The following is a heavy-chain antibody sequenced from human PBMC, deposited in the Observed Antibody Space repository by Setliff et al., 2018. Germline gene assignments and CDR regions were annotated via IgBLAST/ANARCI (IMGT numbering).Heavy chain of an antibody. CDR2: INHSGST. CDR1: GGSFSGYY. D-gene: IGHD5-12*01. J-gene: IGHJ3*02. V-gene: IGHV4-34*01. Sequence: SETLSLTCAVYGGSFSGYYWSWIRQPPGKGLEWIGEINHSGSTNYNPSLKSRVTISLDTSKNQSSLKLSSVTAADTAVYYCTRGPDGYTYQGAFDIWGQGTMVTVSS. CDR3: TRGPDGYTYQGAFDI.